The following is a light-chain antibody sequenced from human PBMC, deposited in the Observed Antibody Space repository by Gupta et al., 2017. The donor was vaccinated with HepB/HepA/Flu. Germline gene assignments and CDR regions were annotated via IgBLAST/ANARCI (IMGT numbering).Light chain of an antibody. CDR1: TGAVTSSYS. Sequence: VMPHKPSLTLSPGGTVPPSCASSTGAVTSSYSTNWFQQKPGHAPRALIYNTNNRHSGTPDRFSASLREGKAVLTMAGAQPEDEAEYYCLVWDGGSWVFGGGTKLTVL. V-gene: IGLV7-43*01. CDR3: LVWDGGSWV. J-gene: IGLJ3*02. CDR2: NTN.